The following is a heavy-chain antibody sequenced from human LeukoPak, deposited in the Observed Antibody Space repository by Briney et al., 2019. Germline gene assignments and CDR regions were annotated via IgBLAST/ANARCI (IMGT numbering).Heavy chain of an antibody. D-gene: IGHD2-15*01. CDR2: ISGSGGST. CDR1: GFTFSSCA. V-gene: IGHV3-23*01. J-gene: IGHJ4*02. Sequence: GGSLRLSCAASGFTFSSCAMSWVRQAPGKGLEWVSAISGSGGSTYYADSVKGRLTISRDNSKNTLYLQMNSLRAEDTAVYYCAKDTVVVVAATTLFDYWGQGTLVTVSS. CDR3: AKDTVVVVAATTLFDY.